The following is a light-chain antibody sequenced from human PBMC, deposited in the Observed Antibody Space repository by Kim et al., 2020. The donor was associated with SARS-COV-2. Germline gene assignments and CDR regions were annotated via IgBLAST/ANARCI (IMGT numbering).Light chain of an antibody. Sequence: EIVMTQSPATLSVSPGQRATLSCRASQSVSSSLAWYQQKPGQAPRLLIYGASTRATGIPARFSGSGSGTEFTLTISSLQSEDFAVYYCQQYYSWPRTFGQGTKVDIK. CDR3: QQYYSWPRT. CDR2: GAS. V-gene: IGKV3-15*01. J-gene: IGKJ1*01. CDR1: QSVSSS.